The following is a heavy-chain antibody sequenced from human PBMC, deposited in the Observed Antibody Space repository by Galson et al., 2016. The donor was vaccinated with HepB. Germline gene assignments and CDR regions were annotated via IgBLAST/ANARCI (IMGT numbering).Heavy chain of an antibody. D-gene: IGHD2-8*02. J-gene: IGHJ3*02. V-gene: IGHV3-33*01. CDR2: ISFDGSNK. CDR3: AIALRYGRTDLVMWKVLNDAFDI. Sequence: SLRLSCAASGFTFRNYGMHWVRQAPGKGLEWVAIISFDGSNKYYADSVKGRFTITRDNSKNTMYLQMNSLRAEDTALYYCAIALRYGRTDLVMWKVLNDAFDIWGQGTLVTVSS. CDR1: GFTFRNYG.